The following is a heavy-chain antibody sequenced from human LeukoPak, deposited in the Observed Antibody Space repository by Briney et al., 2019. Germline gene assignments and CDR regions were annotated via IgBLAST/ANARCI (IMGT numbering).Heavy chain of an antibody. V-gene: IGHV3-23*01. Sequence: GGSLRLSCAASGFTFSSYAMSWVRQAPGKGLEWVSAISGSGGSTYYADSVEGRFTISRDNSKNPLYLQMNSLRAEDTAVYYCATNIVVVVAATRKDYWGQGTLVTVSS. CDR3: ATNIVVVVAATRKDY. D-gene: IGHD2-15*01. J-gene: IGHJ4*02. CDR1: GFTFSSYA. CDR2: ISGSGGST.